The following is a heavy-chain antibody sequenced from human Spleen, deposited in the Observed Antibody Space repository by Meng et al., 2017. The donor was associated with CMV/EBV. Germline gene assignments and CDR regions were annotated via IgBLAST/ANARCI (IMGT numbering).Heavy chain of an antibody. CDR1: GFNFSTYW. D-gene: IGHD1/OR15-1a*01. V-gene: IGHV3-7*01. CDR3: AREGYNWNTDPFGI. J-gene: IGHJ3*02. CDR2: INQDGSEK. Sequence: SGFNFSTYWMSWVRQAPGKGLEWVAKINQDGSEKYYVDSVKGRFTISRDNAKNSLYLQMNSLSAEDTALYYCAREGYNWNTDPFGIWGQGTMVTVSS.